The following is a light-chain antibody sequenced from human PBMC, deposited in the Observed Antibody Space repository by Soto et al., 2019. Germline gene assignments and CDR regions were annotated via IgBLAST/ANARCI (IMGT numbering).Light chain of an antibody. CDR3: AVWDDSLDGWV. J-gene: IGLJ3*02. CDR1: SSNIGSHV. Sequence: QSVLTQPPSASGTPGQRVTISCSGSSSNIGSHVVYWYQQLAGTAPKLLMYNNNQRPSGVPDQFSGSNSGTSASLAISGLQSEDEADYYCAVWDDSLDGWVFGGGTKVTVL. CDR2: NNN. V-gene: IGLV1-44*01.